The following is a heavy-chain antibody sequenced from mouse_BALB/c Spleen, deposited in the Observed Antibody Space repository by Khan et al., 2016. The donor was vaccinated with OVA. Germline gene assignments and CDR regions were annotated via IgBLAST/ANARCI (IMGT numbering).Heavy chain of an antibody. V-gene: IGHV5-6*01. CDR3: ARFAYYYDSEGFAY. CDR2: VSTGGGYT. D-gene: IGHD1-1*01. J-gene: IGHJ3*01. Sequence: EVELVESGGDLVKPGGSLKLSCAASGFTFSTYGMSWVRQTPDKRLEWVATVSTGGGYTYYPDSVKGRFTISRDNAKNTLYLQMSSLKSEDTAMFYGARFAYYYDSEGFAYWGQGTLVTVSA. CDR1: GFTFSTYG.